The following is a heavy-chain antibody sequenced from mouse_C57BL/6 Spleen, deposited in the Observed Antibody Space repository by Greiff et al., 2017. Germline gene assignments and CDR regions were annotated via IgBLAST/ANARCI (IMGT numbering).Heavy chain of an antibody. V-gene: IGHV8-8*01. D-gene: IGHD1-1*01. CDR2: IWWDDDK. CDR3: ARIDGNYYGSRFAY. J-gene: IGHJ3*01. CDR1: GFSLSTFGMG. Sequence: QFTLIESGPGILQPSQTLSLTCSFSGFSLSTFGMGVGWIRQPSGKGLEWLAHIWWDDDKYYNPALKSRLTISKDNSKNQVFLKIANVDTADTATYYCARIDGNYYGSRFAYWGQGTLVTVSA.